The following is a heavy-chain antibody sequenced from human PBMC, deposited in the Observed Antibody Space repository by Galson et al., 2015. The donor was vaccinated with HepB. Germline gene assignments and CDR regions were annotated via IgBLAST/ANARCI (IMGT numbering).Heavy chain of an antibody. Sequence: SLRLSCAASGFTFSDYGMHWVRQAPGKGLEWVAVVYYDGSNKYYTDSVKGRFTISRDNSKNTVYLQMNSLRAEDTAVFYCARDRGYYYYYMEVWGKGTTVTVSS. CDR1: GFTFSDYG. V-gene: IGHV3-33*01. CDR2: VYYDGSNK. CDR3: ARDRGYYYYYMEV. J-gene: IGHJ6*03.